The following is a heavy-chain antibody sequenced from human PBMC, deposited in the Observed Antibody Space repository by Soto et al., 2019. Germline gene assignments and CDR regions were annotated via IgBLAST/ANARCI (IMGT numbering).Heavy chain of an antibody. Sequence: VQLVESGGGVVQPGRSLRLSCAASGFTFSSYAMHWVRQAPGKGLEWVAVISYDGSNKYYADSVKGRFTISRDNSKNTRYRQMNSLRAEDTAVYYCARDPGVGDSPFGPWGQGTLVTVSS. CDR1: GFTFSSYA. CDR2: ISYDGSNK. CDR3: ARDPGVGDSPFGP. V-gene: IGHV3-30-3*01. J-gene: IGHJ5*02. D-gene: IGHD3-10*01.